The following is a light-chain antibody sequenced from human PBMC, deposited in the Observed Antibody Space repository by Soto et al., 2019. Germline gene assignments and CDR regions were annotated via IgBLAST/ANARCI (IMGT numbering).Light chain of an antibody. CDR3: QHFNSYHLT. V-gene: IGKV1-13*02. J-gene: IGKJ5*01. Sequence: AIQLTQSPSSLSASVGDRVTITCRASQGISSALAWYQQKPGKAPKLLIYDASSLESGVPSRFSGSGSGTDFTFTIISLQPEDFATYYCQHFNSYHLTFGKGTRLESK. CDR1: QGISSA. CDR2: DAS.